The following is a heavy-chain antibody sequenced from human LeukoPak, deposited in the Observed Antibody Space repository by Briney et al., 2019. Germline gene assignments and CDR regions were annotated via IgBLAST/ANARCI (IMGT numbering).Heavy chain of an antibody. CDR2: ISSSSSYI. D-gene: IGHD4-17*01. V-gene: IGHV3-21*01. CDR1: GFTFSSCS. CDR3: ARAGDYNAFDI. J-gene: IGHJ3*02. Sequence: GGSLRLSCAASGFTFSSCSMNWVRQAPGKGLEWVSSISSSSSYIYYADSVKGRFTISRDNAKNSLYLQMNSLRAEDTAVYYCARAGDYNAFDIWGQGTMVTVSS.